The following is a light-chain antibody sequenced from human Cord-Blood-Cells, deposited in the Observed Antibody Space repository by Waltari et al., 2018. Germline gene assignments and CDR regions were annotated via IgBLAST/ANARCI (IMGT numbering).Light chain of an antibody. CDR1: QSVSSSY. V-gene: IGKV3-20*01. CDR2: GAS. Sequence: EIVLTQSPGTLSLSPGDRATLSCRASQSVSSSYLAWYQQKHGQAPRHLIYGASSRATGIPDRFSGSGSGTDFTLTISRLEPEDFAVYYCQQYGSSPWTFGQGTKVEIK. CDR3: QQYGSSPWT. J-gene: IGKJ1*01.